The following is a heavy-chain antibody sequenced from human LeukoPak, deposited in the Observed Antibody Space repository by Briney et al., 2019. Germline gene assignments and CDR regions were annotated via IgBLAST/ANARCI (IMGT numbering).Heavy chain of an antibody. J-gene: IGHJ4*02. CDR1: GFTLSSYW. V-gene: IGHV3-7*01. CDR2: TKQDGREK. CDR3: AREMEGDYGSGSFFDL. Sequence: GGSLRLSCAAPGFTLSSYWMSWVRRAPGKGLEWVANTKQDGREKNYMYSVKGRFTISRDNAKNSLYLQMNSLRAEDMAVYYCAREMEGDYGSGSFFDLWGQGNMVTVSS. D-gene: IGHD3-10*01.